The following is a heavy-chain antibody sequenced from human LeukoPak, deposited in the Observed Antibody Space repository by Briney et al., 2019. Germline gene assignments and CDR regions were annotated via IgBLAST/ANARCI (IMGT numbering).Heavy chain of an antibody. CDR3: ARGLYYLDY. V-gene: IGHV3-53*01. CDR1: GVTVSSNY. CDR2: IYSASST. J-gene: IGHJ4*02. Sequence: TGRSLRLSCAASGVTVSSNYMTWVRQAPGQGLEWVSVIYSASSTDYADSVKGRFTISRDDSKNTLYLQMHSLRAEDTAVYYCARGLYYLDYWGQGTLVTVSS.